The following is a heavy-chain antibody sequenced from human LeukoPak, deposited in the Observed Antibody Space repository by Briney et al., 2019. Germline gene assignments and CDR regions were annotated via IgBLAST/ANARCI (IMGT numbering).Heavy chain of an antibody. D-gene: IGHD3-16*02. J-gene: IGHJ4*02. V-gene: IGHV3-23*01. CDR2: ISGSGGST. CDR3: ASNIQGAFGGVIVTPLGY. Sequence: GGSLRLSCAASGFTFSSYAMSWVRQAPGKGLEWVSAISGSGGSTYYADSVKGRFTISRDNSKNTLYLQMNSLRAEDTAVYYCASNIQGAFGGVIVTPLGYWGQGTLVTVSS. CDR1: GFTFSSYA.